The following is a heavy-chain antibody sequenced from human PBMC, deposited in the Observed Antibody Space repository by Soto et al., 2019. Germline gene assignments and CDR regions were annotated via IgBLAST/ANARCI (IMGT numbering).Heavy chain of an antibody. V-gene: IGHV3-23*01. Sequence: EVHLLESGGGLVQPGGSLRLSCAASGFTFSNYAMSWVRQAPGKGLEWVSSISHSGGDTYYADSVKGRFTISRDNSKNTLYLQMNSLRAEDTAVYYCAKDPYSSGVGGFDPWGQGTLVTVSS. D-gene: IGHD6-19*01. J-gene: IGHJ5*02. CDR1: GFTFSNYA. CDR3: AKDPYSSGVGGFDP. CDR2: ISHSGGDT.